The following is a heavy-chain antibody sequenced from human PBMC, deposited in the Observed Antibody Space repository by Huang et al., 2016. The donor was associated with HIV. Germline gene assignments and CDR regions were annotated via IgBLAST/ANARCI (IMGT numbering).Heavy chain of an antibody. CDR1: GDFISRTNYY. J-gene: IGHJ4*02. CDR2: VYQSGGT. D-gene: IGHD6-13*01. CDR3: ASQHIGAAATWF. Sequence: QLQLQESGPGQVKPSETLSLTCTVSGDFISRTNYYWGWIRQSPGKGLEWVGRVYQSGGTNYNPSLKSRVTLSVDTSRNQFSLRLNSVTAADTAVYYCASQHIGAAATWFWGRGTQVAVSS. V-gene: IGHV4-39*01.